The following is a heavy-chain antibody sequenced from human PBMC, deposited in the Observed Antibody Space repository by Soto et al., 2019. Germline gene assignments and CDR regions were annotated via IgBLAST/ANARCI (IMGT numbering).Heavy chain of an antibody. J-gene: IGHJ4*02. CDR2: ISGSGGRT. Sequence: EVQLLESGGGLVQPGGSLRLSCAASGFTFGSYAMTWVRQAPGKGLEWVSAISGSGGRTYYADSVKGRFAISRDNSKNTLYLQINSLRAEDTAVYYCANSGYDGSGTYDFDYWGQGTLVTGSS. CDR1: GFTFGSYA. V-gene: IGHV3-23*01. D-gene: IGHD3-10*01. CDR3: ANSGYDGSGTYDFDY.